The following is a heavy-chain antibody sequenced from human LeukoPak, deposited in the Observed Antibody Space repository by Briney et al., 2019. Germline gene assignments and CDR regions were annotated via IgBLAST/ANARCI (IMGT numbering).Heavy chain of an antibody. D-gene: IGHD6-6*01. CDR3: ARVEYSSSFDY. J-gene: IGHJ4*02. CDR1: GGSISSYY. Sequence: TAETLSLTCTVSGGSISSYYWSWIRQPPGKGLEWIGYIYYSGSTNYNPSLKSRVTISVDTSKNQFSLKLSPVTAADTAVYYCARVEYSSSFDYWGQGTLVAVSS. CDR2: IYYSGST. V-gene: IGHV4-59*01.